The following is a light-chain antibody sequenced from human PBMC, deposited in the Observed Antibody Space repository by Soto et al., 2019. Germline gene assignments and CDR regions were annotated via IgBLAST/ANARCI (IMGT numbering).Light chain of an antibody. CDR2: AVN. J-gene: IGLJ1*01. CDR1: SSDVGGYQY. CDR3: SSYAGSNHYL. V-gene: IGLV2-8*01. Sequence: QSALTQPPSASGSPGQSVTISCTGTSSDVGGYQYVSWYQQYPGKAPKLMIYAVNKRPSGVPDRFSGSRSGNTASLTVSGLQAEDEADYYCSSYAGSNHYLFGTGTKVTV.